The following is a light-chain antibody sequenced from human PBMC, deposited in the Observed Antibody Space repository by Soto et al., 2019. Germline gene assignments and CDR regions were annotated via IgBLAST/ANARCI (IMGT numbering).Light chain of an antibody. J-gene: IGKJ5*01. Sequence: DIQMTQSPSSLSASVGDRVTIXXRASQSISISLNWYQLKAGKAPNLLXYGASYLKSGVPTRFSGSGSGTDFTLTISSLQPEDFATYYCQQTYTTPEITFGQGTRLEIK. V-gene: IGKV1-39*01. CDR2: GAS. CDR3: QQTYTTPEIT. CDR1: QSISIS.